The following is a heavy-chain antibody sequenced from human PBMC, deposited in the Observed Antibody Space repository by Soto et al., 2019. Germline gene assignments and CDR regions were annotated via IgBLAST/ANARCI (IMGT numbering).Heavy chain of an antibody. Sequence: QVQLQESGPGLVKPSETLSLTCTVSGGSMRGQHWSWIRQPPGKGLEWIGHHSDSTNYNPSLKSRITISTATSKTPFSLKLRSVTAADTAVYYCATYTVGEGGRGYWGQGTLVTVSS. CDR2: HHSDST. J-gene: IGHJ4*02. CDR3: ATYTVGEGGRGY. V-gene: IGHV4-59*11. D-gene: IGHD3-16*01. CDR1: GGSMRGQH.